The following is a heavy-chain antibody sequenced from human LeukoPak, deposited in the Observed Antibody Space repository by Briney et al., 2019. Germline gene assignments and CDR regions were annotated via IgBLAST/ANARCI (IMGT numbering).Heavy chain of an antibody. CDR1: GFTVSSNY. CDR2: IYSGGST. V-gene: IGHV3-53*01. Sequence: PGGSLRLSCAASGFTVSSNYMSWVRPAPGKGLEWVSVIYSGGSTYYADSVKGRFTISRDNSKNTLYLQMNGLRAEDTAVYYCHISEGVATDFDYWGQGTLVTVSS. CDR3: HISEGVATDFDY. D-gene: IGHD5-12*01. J-gene: IGHJ4*02.